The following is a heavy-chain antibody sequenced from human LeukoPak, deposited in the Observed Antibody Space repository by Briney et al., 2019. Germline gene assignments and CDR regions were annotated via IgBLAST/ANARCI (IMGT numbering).Heavy chain of an antibody. J-gene: IGHJ6*03. CDR3: ARGDIVVATSYYYHMDV. CDR1: GYTFTNYD. V-gene: IGHV1-8*03. CDR2: MNPNSGNN. D-gene: IGHD2-2*01. Sequence: ASVKVSCKASGYTFTNYDINWVRQATGQGLEWMGYMNPNSGNNAYAQKFQGRVTITKNTSISTAYMELTSLRVEDTAVYYCARGDIVVATSYYYHMDVWGKGTTVTVSS.